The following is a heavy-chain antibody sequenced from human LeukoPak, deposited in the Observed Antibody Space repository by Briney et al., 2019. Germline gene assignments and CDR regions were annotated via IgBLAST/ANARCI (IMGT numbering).Heavy chain of an antibody. V-gene: IGHV1-69*05. CDR2: IIPIFGTA. Sequence: GASVKVSCKASGYTFTSYAISWVRQAPGQGLEWMGRIIPIFGTANYAQKFQGRVTITTDESTSTAYMELSSLRSEDTAVYYCARDGCTNGVCHFDYWGPGTLVTVSS. CDR1: GYTFTSYA. D-gene: IGHD2-8*01. CDR3: ARDGCTNGVCHFDY. J-gene: IGHJ4*02.